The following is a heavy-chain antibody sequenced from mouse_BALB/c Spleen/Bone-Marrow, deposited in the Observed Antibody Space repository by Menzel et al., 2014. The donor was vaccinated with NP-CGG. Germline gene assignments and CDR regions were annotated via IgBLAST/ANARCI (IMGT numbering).Heavy chain of an antibody. V-gene: IGHV1S81*02. D-gene: IGHD2-1*01. Sequence: QVQLKQSGAELVKPGASVKLSCKASGYTFTSYYMYWVQQTPGQGLEWIGEINPSNGGTNFNEKFKSKATLTVDKSSITANMQLSNLTSEDSAVYYSTRYGNYYFDYWGQGTTLTVSS. CDR3: TRYGNYYFDY. CDR2: INPSNGGT. CDR1: GYTFTSYY. J-gene: IGHJ2*01.